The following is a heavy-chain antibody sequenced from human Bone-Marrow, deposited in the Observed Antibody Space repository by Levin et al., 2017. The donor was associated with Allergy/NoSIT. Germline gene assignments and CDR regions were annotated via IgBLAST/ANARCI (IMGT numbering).Heavy chain of an antibody. CDR3: TRGAGTGF. CDR1: GYMFIGYY. J-gene: IGHJ4*02. V-gene: IGHV1-2*02. D-gene: IGHD6-19*01. CDR2: INPNTGDT. Sequence: ASVKVSCKTSGYMFIGYYIHWVRQAPGQGLEWVGWINPNTGDTRSAQKLQGRVTLTSDTSVSTAYMDLKSQRSDDSGVYYCTRGAGTGFWGQGTLVTVSS.